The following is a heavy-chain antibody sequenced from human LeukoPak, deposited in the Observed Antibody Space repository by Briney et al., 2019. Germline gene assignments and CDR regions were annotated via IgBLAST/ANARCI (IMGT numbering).Heavy chain of an antibody. D-gene: IGHD4-11*01. CDR1: GGSISSYY. CDR2: IYYSGST. J-gene: IGHJ3*02. Sequence: PSETLSLTCTVSGGSISSYYWSWIRQPPGKGLEWIGYIYYSGSTNYNPSLKSRVTISVDTSKNQFSLKLSSVTAADTAVYYCARAPMTTVSGDAFDIWGQGTMVTVSS. V-gene: IGHV4-59*01. CDR3: ARAPMTTVSGDAFDI.